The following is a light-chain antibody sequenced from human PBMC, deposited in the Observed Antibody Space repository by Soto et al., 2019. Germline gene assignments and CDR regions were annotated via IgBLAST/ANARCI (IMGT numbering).Light chain of an antibody. CDR2: EVT. CDR3: SSYGGINNLV. Sequence: QSALTQPPSASGSPGQSVTISCTGTSSDVGGYNYVSWYQQHPGNAPKLMIYEVTKRPSGVPDRFSGSKSGNTASLTVSGLQAEDEADYYCSSYGGINNLVFGGGTKVTVL. CDR1: SSDVGGYNY. V-gene: IGLV2-8*01. J-gene: IGLJ2*01.